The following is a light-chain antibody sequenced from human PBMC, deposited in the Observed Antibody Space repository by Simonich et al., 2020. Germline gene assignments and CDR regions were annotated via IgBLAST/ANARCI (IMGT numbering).Light chain of an antibody. CDR1: QSVLYSSNNKNY. Sequence: DIVMTQSPDSLAVSLGERATINCKSSQSVLYSSNNKNYLAWYQQKPGQPPKLLIYWAPTRESGVPDRFSGSGSVTDFTLTISSLQAEDVAVYYCQQYYSTPTWTFGQGTKVEIK. CDR2: WAP. J-gene: IGKJ1*01. CDR3: QQYYSTPTWT. V-gene: IGKV4-1*01.